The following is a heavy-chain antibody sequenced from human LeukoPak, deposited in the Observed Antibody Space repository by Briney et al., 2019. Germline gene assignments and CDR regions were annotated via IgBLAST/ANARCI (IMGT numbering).Heavy chain of an antibody. CDR3: AKDRGTSLCHAFDI. CDR2: ISSSSSDI. V-gene: IGHV3-21*04. J-gene: IGHJ3*02. CDR1: GFTFSTYN. Sequence: GGSLRLSCAASGFTFSTYNMNWVRQAPGKGLEWVSSISSSSSDIYYADSVKGRFTISRDNAKNSLYLQMNSLRAEDTAIYYCAKDRGTSLCHAFDIWGQGTMVTVSS. D-gene: IGHD5/OR15-5a*01.